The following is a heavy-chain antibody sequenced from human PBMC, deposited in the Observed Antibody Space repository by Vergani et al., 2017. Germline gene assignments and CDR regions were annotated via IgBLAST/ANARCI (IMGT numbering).Heavy chain of an antibody. J-gene: IGHJ6*02. CDR1: GYTFTSYG. D-gene: IGHD3-10*01. Sequence: QVQLVQSGAEVKKPGASVKVSCKASGYTFTSYGISWVRQAPGQGLEWMGWISAYNGNTNYAQQLQGRVTMTTDTSTSTAYMELRSLRADDTAVYYCARDHKIGLYGSGSYYYYYYGMDVWGQXP. CDR3: ARDHKIGLYGSGSYYYYYYGMDV. CDR2: ISAYNGNT. V-gene: IGHV1-18*01.